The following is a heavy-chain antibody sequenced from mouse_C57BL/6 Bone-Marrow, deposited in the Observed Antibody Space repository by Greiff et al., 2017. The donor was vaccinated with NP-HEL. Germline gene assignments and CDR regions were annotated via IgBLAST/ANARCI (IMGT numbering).Heavy chain of an antibody. D-gene: IGHD6-1*01. CDR1: GYTFSTSW. V-gene: IGHV1-82*01. Sequence: VQLQQSGPELVKPGASVKISCKASGYTFSTSWMNWMKQRPGMGLEWIGRIYPGAGDTHYSGNFEGKASLTAYKSSNSAYMQLSSLTSEDSAVDFCARGESWGAFFDYWGQGTTLTVSS. CDR3: ARGESWGAFFDY. J-gene: IGHJ2*01. CDR2: IYPGAGDT.